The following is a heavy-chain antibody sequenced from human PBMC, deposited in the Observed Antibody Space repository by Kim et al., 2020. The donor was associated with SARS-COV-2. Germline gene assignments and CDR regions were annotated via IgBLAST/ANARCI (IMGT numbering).Heavy chain of an antibody. Sequence: GGSLRLSCAASGFTFSDYWMRWVRHSPGKGLAWVADLNQDGSDKHYMESVKGRFTISRDNAKNSLFLQMDSLRAEDAALYYCARGGSYSFEYWSQGPLVT. CDR1: GFTFSDYW. CDR3: ARGGSYSFEY. CDR2: LNQDGSDK. V-gene: IGHV3-7*01. D-gene: IGHD6-13*01. J-gene: IGHJ4*02.